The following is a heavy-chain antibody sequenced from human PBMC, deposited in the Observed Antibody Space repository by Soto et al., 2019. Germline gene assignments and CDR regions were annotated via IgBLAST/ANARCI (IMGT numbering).Heavy chain of an antibody. V-gene: IGHV4-4*02. CDR1: GGSIRSGNW. CDR3: ARPRGYYVDY. J-gene: IGHJ4*02. D-gene: IGHD3-22*01. CDR2: IYHSGTT. Sequence: QVQLQESGPGLVEPSGTLSLTCAVSGGSIRSGNWWSWVRQPPGKGPEWIGEIYHSGTTNYNPSLKRRVTICVDKSKNQFPPKVTSGTAADTAVYSCARPRGYYVDYWGQGTLVTVPS.